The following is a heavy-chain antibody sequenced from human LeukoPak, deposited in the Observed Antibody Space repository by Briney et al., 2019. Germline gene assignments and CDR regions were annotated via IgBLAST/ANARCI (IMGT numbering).Heavy chain of an antibody. CDR1: GYTFTTYY. Sequence: ASVKVSCKASGYTFTTYYMHWVRQAPGQGLEWMGIINSSGGATTYAQKFQGRVTMTRDMSTSTVYMELSSLRSEDTAVYYCARDPYYYGSGSYQGRPSPENYYYYMDVWGKGTTVTVSS. CDR2: INSSGGAT. D-gene: IGHD3-10*01. V-gene: IGHV1-46*01. J-gene: IGHJ6*03. CDR3: ARDPYYYGSGSYQGRPSPENYYYYMDV.